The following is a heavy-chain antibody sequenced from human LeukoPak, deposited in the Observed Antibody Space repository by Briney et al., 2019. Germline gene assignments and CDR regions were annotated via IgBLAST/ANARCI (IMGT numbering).Heavy chain of an antibody. CDR3: ARQLDFGDAFDI. CDR1: GGSISSYY. J-gene: IGHJ3*02. V-gene: IGHV4-59*08. CDR2: IYYSGST. Sequence: PSETLSLTCTVSGGSISSYYWSWIRQPPGKGLEWIGYIYYSGSTNYNPSLKSRVTISVDTSKNQFSLKLSSVTAADTAVYYCARQLDFGDAFDIWGQGTMVTVSS. D-gene: IGHD2-2*03.